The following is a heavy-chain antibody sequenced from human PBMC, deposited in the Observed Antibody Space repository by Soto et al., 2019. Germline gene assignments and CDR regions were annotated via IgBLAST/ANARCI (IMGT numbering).Heavy chain of an antibody. V-gene: IGHV3-74*01. CDR1: GFTFSTHW. D-gene: IGHD6-13*01. CDR3: AKDPDVAAAGTGLRGTV. J-gene: IGHJ4*02. CDR2: INGDGSHT. Sequence: PGRSLRLSCASSGFTFSTHWMHWVRQVPDKGLVWVSRINGDGSHTTYADSVKGRFTISRDNSKNTLYLQMNSLRAEDTAVYYCAKDPDVAAAGTGLRGTVWGQGTLVTVSS.